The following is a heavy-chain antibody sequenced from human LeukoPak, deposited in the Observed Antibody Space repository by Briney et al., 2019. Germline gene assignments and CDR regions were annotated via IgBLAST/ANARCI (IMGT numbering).Heavy chain of an antibody. J-gene: IGHJ4*02. Sequence: ASVKVSCKASGGXFNNYAISWVRQAPGQGLEWMGGIIPIFGTANYAQKFQGRVTITADESTSTAYMELSSLRSEDTAVYYCASRLKGFDYWGQGTLVTVSS. CDR1: GGXFNNYA. CDR2: IIPIFGTA. CDR3: ASRLKGFDY. D-gene: IGHD5/OR15-5a*01. V-gene: IGHV1-69*13.